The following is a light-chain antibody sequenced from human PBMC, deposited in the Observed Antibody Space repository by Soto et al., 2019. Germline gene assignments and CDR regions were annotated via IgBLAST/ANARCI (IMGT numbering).Light chain of an antibody. CDR3: QQYRT. Sequence: DIKMSQSPSTLSANVGDRVTTTCRASQIISSWLAWYQQKPGKAPKLLIYDASSLETGVPSRFSGSRSGTEFTLTISSLQPEDFATYYCQQYRTFGQRSMV. J-gene: IGKJ1*01. CDR1: QIISSW. CDR2: DAS. V-gene: IGKV1-5*01.